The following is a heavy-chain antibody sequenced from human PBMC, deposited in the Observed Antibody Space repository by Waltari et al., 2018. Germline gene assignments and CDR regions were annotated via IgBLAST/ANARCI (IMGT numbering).Heavy chain of an antibody. V-gene: IGHV4-39*01. CDR2: IYYSGNT. CDR3: ARHQDWVVVSATWFDP. D-gene: IGHD2-21*02. CDR1: GCSISSTNYY. Sequence: QLRLQESGPGLVKPSDTLSLPCPVSGCSISSTNYYWGWIRQPPGKGLEWIGSIYYSGNTYYNPSLKSRVTMSADTSKNQFSLKLSSVTAADTAVYYCARHQDWVVVSATWFDPWGQGTLVTVSS. J-gene: IGHJ5*02.